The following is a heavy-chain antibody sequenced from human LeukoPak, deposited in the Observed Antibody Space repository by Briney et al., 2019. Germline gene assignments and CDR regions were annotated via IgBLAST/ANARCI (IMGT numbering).Heavy chain of an antibody. CDR1: GYTFTGYY. CDR2: INPNSGGT. CDR3: ARDSSGGIMITFGGVKNDAFDF. D-gene: IGHD3-16*01. V-gene: IGHV1-2*02. J-gene: IGHJ3*01. Sequence: GASVKVSCKASGYTFTGYYMHWVRQAPGQGLEWMGWINPNSGGTNYAQKFQGRVTMTRDTSISTAYMELSRLRSDDTAVYYCARDSSGGIMITFGGVKNDAFDFWGQGTMVTVSS.